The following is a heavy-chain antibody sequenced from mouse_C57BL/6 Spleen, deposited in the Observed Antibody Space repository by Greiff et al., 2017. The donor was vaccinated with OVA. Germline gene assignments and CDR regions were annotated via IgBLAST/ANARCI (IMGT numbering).Heavy chain of an antibody. CDR2: ISSGGSYT. CDR1: GFTFSSYG. Sequence: EVHLVESGGDLVKPGGSLKLSCAASGFTFSSYGMSWVRQTPDKRLEWVATISSGGSYTYYPDSVKGRFTISRDNAKNTLYLQMSGLKSEDTAMYYCATYSKGAMDYWGQGTSVTVSS. V-gene: IGHV5-6*01. J-gene: IGHJ4*01. D-gene: IGHD2-5*01. CDR3: ATYSKGAMDY.